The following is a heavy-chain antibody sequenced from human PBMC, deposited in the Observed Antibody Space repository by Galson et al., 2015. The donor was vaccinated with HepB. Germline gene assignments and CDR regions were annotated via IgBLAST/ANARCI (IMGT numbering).Heavy chain of an antibody. J-gene: IGHJ5*02. V-gene: IGHV3-21*01. CDR3: ARDWGISVAGTWWFDP. D-gene: IGHD6-19*01. Sequence: SLRLSCAASRFTFSNYNMNWVRQPPGKGLERVASISSNSDYIHYADSVKGRFTISRDNAKNSLYLQMDTLRVEDTAVYYCARDWGISVAGTWWFDPWGQGTLVTVSS. CDR1: RFTFSNYN. CDR2: ISSNSDYI.